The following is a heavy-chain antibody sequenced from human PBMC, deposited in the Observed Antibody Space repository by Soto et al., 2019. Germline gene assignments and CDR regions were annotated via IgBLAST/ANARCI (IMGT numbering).Heavy chain of an antibody. CDR1: GYIFKNYG. V-gene: IGHV1-18*01. Sequence: QVQLVQSGAEVKEPGASVKVSCKASGYIFKNYGISWVRQAPGQGLEWMGFISVYNGDRDYAQNLQGRVTMTTDRSTSTAYMELRSLRSDDTAVYYCVRRNDYGDYWGQGTLVTASS. CDR3: VRRNDYGDY. CDR2: ISVYNGDR. J-gene: IGHJ4*02.